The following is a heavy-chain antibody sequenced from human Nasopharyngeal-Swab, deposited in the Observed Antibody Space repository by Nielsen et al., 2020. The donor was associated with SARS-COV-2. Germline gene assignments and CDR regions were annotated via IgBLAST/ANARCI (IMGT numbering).Heavy chain of an antibody. Sequence: GSLKISCKGSGYSFTSYWIGWVRQMPGKGLEWMGIIYPGDSDTRYSPSFQGQVTISADKSISTAYLQWSSLKASDTAMYYCARPSSGWYGGYYYYYMDVWGKGTTVTVSS. V-gene: IGHV5-51*01. CDR2: IYPGDSDT. J-gene: IGHJ6*03. D-gene: IGHD6-19*01. CDR3: ARPSSGWYGGYYYYYMDV. CDR1: GYSFTSYW.